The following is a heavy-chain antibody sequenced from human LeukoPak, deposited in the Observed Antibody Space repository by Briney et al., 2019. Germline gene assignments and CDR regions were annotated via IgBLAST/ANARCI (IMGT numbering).Heavy chain of an antibody. D-gene: IGHD3-22*01. CDR2: INHSGST. V-gene: IGHV4-34*01. J-gene: IGHJ4*02. CDR3: ARGDTYYYDSSGSFDY. CDR1: GGSFSGYY. Sequence: SETLSLTLAVHGGSFSGYYWSWIRQPPGKGLASIGEINHSGSTNYNPSLKGRVAKSVDTSKNQFSLQLRSVTAADTAVYYCARGDTYYYDSSGSFDYWGRGTLVTVSS.